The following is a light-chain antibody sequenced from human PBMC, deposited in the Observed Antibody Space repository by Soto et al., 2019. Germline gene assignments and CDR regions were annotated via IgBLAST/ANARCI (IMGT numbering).Light chain of an antibody. CDR2: EGS. CDR1: SSDVGTYSL. Sequence: QSVLTQPASVSGSPGQLIIISCTGASSDVGTYSLVSWYQQHPGKAPKLMIYEGSRRPSGIPDRFSGSKSGNTASLIISGLQAEDAADYCCCSYAGHYTVGVFGGGTKLTVL. V-gene: IGLV2-23*01. J-gene: IGLJ2*01. CDR3: CSYAGHYTVGV.